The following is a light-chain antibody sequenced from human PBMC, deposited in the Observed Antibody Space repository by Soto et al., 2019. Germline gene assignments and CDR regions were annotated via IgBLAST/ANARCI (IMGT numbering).Light chain of an antibody. CDR2: GAS. CDR1: QRVRSSF. Sequence: EIVLTQSPGTLSLSPGERATLSCRASQRVRSSFLAWYQQKPGQAPRLLIYGASSTATGIPDRFSGSGSGTDFTITISRLEPEDFAVYDCQQYDSSPRTFGQGTKVVIK. J-gene: IGKJ1*01. CDR3: QQYDSSPRT. V-gene: IGKV3-20*01.